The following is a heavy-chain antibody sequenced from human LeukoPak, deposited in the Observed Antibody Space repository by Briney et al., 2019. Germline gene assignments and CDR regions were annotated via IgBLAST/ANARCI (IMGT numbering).Heavy chain of an antibody. CDR1: GGTFSSYG. Sequence: SVEVSCKASGGTFSSYGISWVRQAPGQGLEWMGRIIPIFGTTNYAQKFQGRVTITADKSTSIVYMDLSSLRSEDTAVYYCASTGHYGSGTYNYWGQGTLVTVSS. J-gene: IGHJ4*02. CDR2: IIPIFGTT. CDR3: ASTGHYGSGTYNY. D-gene: IGHD3-10*01. V-gene: IGHV1-69*06.